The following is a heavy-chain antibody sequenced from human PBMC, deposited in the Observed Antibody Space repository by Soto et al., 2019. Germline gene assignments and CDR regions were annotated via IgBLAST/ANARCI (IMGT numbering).Heavy chain of an antibody. V-gene: IGHV4-4*02. J-gene: IGHJ2*01. CDR2: IYHTGTS. CDR1: SGSISSINW. CDR3: ARASSRWSFDL. Sequence: QVQLQESGPGLVKPSGTLSLTCTVSSGSISSINWWSWSRQPPGKGLEWIGEIYHTGTSNYNPSLRSRATMSVDKSRNQMSLTLTPVTAADPAVYFCARASSRWSFDLWGRGTLVAVSS. D-gene: IGHD3-3*01.